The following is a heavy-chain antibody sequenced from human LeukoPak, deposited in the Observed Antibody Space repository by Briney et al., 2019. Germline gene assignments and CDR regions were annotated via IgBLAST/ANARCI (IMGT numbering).Heavy chain of an antibody. Sequence: SETLSLTCAVYGGSFSGYYWSWIRQPPGKGLEWIGYIYYSGSTNYNPSLKSRVTISVDTSKNQSSLKLSSVTAADTAVYYCARDATVTRDYYYYYMDVWGKGTTVTISS. D-gene: IGHD4-17*01. CDR2: IYYSGST. CDR3: ARDATVTRDYYYYYMDV. V-gene: IGHV4-59*01. J-gene: IGHJ6*03. CDR1: GGSFSGYY.